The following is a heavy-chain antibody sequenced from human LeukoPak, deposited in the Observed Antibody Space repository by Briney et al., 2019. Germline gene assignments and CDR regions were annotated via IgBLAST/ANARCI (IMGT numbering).Heavy chain of an antibody. D-gene: IGHD2-21*02. CDR1: GFTFGDYA. CDR3: ARDLTAPFYYYGLDV. Sequence: GGSLRLSCRASGFTFGDYAVNWVRQAPGKGLEWVANIKQDGSEKNYVDSVKGRFTISRDNAKNSLYLQMNSLRAEDTAVYYCARDLTAPFYYYGLDVWGQGTTVTVSS. V-gene: IGHV3-7*01. J-gene: IGHJ6*02. CDR2: IKQDGSEK.